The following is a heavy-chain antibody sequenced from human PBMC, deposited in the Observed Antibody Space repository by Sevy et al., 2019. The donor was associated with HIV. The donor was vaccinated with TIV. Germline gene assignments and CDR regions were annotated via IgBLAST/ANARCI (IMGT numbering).Heavy chain of an antibody. CDR1: GFTFSNFG. V-gene: IGHV3-30*02. Sequence: GGSPRLSCTASGFTFSNFGMHWVRQVPGKGLEWVTFIRYDGSDKYYEASVKGRFTISRDDSKNTLYLQMDSLRPEDTAIYYCAKDLAGPGRRYFDYWGQGTLVTVSS. J-gene: IGHJ4*02. CDR2: IRYDGSDK. D-gene: IGHD6-13*01. CDR3: AKDLAGPGRRYFDY.